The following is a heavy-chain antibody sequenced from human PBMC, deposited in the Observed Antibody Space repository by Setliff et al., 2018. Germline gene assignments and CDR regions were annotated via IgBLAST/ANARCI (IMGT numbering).Heavy chain of an antibody. D-gene: IGHD3-16*01. CDR1: GGTFSSKA. J-gene: IGHJ4*02. CDR2: ISPYSGES. V-gene: IGHV1-18*01. Sequence: ASVKVSCKASGGTFSSKAISWVRQAPGQGLEWMGWISPYSGESNYAQKFQDRLTVTADTSTKTTYMELRSLTSDDTAVYFCTRSRAPRVVLAADFDLWGQGTLVTVSS. CDR3: TRSRAPRVVLAADFDL.